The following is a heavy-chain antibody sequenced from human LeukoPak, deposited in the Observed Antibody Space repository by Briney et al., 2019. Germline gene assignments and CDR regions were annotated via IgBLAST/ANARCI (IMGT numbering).Heavy chain of an antibody. V-gene: IGHV3-30*02. D-gene: IGHD5-18*01. CDR1: GFTFSSYG. Sequence: PGGSLRLSCAASGFTFSSYGMHWVRQAPGKGLEWVAFIRYDGSNKYYADSVKGRFTISRDNSKNTLYLQMNSLRAEDTAVYYCAKDLTAMVTRFDYWGQGTLVTVSS. CDR2: IRYDGSNK. CDR3: AKDLTAMVTRFDY. J-gene: IGHJ4*02.